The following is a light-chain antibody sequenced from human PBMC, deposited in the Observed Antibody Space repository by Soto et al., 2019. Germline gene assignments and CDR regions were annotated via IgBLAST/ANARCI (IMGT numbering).Light chain of an antibody. Sequence: QSALTQPASVSGSPGQSITISCTGTSSDIGGFNYVSWYLQHPGKAPKLMIYDVSNRASGVSNRFSGSKSGNTASLTISGLQAEDEADYYCSSFTSSGALYVFGAGTKVTVL. CDR1: SSDIGGFNY. CDR3: SSFTSSGALYV. J-gene: IGLJ1*01. V-gene: IGLV2-14*03. CDR2: DVS.